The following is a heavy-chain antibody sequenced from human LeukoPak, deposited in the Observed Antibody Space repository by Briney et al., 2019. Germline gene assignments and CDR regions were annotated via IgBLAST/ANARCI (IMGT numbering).Heavy chain of an antibody. J-gene: IGHJ4*02. Sequence: ASVKVSCKASGYTFNNYNINWVRQAPGQGLEWMGWISTYNDNTNYAQKFQGRVTMTTDTSTSTAYMELRSLRSDDTAVYYCARQSTRLFNTGSYYPPPAYDYWGQGSLVTVSS. CDR2: ISTYNDNT. V-gene: IGHV1-18*01. CDR3: ARQSTRLFNTGSYYPPPAYDY. CDR1: GYTFNNYN. D-gene: IGHD1-26*01.